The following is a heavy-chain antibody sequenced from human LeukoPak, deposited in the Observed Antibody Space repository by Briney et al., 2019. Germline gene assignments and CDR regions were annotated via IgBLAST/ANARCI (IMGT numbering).Heavy chain of an antibody. V-gene: IGHV1-2*06. CDR1: GYTFTGYY. J-gene: IGHJ4*02. Sequence: GASVKVSCKASGYTFTGYYMHWVRQAPGQGLEWMGRINPNSGGTNYAQKFQGRVTMTRDTSISTAYMELSRLRSDDTAVYYCARAVATIADFDYWSQGTLVTVSS. CDR3: ARAVATIADFDY. CDR2: INPNSGGT. D-gene: IGHD5-12*01.